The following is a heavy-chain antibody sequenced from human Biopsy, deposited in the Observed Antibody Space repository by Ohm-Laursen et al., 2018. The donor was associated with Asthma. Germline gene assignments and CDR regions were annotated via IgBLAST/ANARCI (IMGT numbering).Heavy chain of an antibody. CDR2: IYHLGNA. D-gene: IGHD3-22*01. CDR3: ARRWRSYDSSNYYLDQ. V-gene: IGHV4-4*02. Sequence: SDTLSLTCDVSGGSISVSNWWSWVHQPPGRGLEWIGQIYHLGNANYNPSLKSRVTMSVDKSKNQFSLKLTSVTAADTAVYFCARRWRSYDSSNYYLDQWGQGTLVTVSS. CDR1: GGSISVSNW. J-gene: IGHJ4*02.